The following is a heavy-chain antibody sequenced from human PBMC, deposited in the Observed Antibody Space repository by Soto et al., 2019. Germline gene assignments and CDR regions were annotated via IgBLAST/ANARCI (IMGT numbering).Heavy chain of an antibody. CDR1: GFTFSNQA. J-gene: IGHJ5*02. V-gene: IGHV3-23*01. Sequence: EVHLLESGGGLVQPGGSLRLSCEASGFTFSNQAMSWVRQAPGKGLEWVSTISGSGGSTYYADSVKGRFTISRDNSKNTLYLQMNSLRAEDTAVYYCAKAKGRVAEYNWFDPWGQGTLVTVSS. D-gene: IGHD2-15*01. CDR2: ISGSGGST. CDR3: AKAKGRVAEYNWFDP.